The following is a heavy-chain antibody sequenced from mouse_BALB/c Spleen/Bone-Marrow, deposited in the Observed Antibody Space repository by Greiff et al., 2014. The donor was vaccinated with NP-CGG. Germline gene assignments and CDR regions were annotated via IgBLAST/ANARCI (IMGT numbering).Heavy chain of an antibody. J-gene: IGHJ2*01. CDR1: GYTFDRYT. CDR2: TNPGSGYT. CDR3: ARGDY. Sequence: VQLVESGAELARPGASVKMSCKASGYTFDRYTMHWVKQRPGQGLEWIGYTNPGSGYTNYSQKFKDKATLTADKSSTTAYMQLSSLTSEDSAVYYCARGDYWGQGTTLTVSS. V-gene: IGHV1-4*01.